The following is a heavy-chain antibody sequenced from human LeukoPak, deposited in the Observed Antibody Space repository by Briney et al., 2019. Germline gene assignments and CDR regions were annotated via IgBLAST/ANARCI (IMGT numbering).Heavy chain of an antibody. J-gene: IGHJ4*02. D-gene: IGHD6-13*01. CDR2: IKQDGSEK. CDR1: GLTFSSYW. CDR3: ARGTYSSSWYTYYFDY. V-gene: IGHV3-7*01. Sequence: GGSLRLSCAASGLTFSSYWMSWVRQAPGKGLEWVANIKQDGSEKYYVDSVKGRFTISRDNAKNSLYLQMNSLRAEDTAVYYCARGTYSSSWYTYYFDYWGQGTLVTVSS.